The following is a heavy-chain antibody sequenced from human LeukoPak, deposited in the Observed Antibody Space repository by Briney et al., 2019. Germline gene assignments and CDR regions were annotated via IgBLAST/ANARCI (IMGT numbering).Heavy chain of an antibody. Sequence: SVKVSCKASGGTFSSYAISWVRQAPGQGLEWMGGVIPIFGTANYAQKFQGRDTITTDESTSTAYMELSSLRSEDTAVYYCAREGADFWSGYYFDYWGQGTLVTVSS. V-gene: IGHV1-69*05. D-gene: IGHD3-3*01. CDR3: AREGADFWSGYYFDY. CDR1: GGTFSSYA. CDR2: VIPIFGTA. J-gene: IGHJ4*02.